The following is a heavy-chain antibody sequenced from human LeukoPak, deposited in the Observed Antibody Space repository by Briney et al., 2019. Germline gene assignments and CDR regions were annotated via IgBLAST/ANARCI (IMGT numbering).Heavy chain of an antibody. V-gene: IGHV1-2*02. D-gene: IGHD3-22*01. CDR1: GYTFTDYY. J-gene: IGHJ4*02. CDR3: ARVGSPHYYDSSGYYYY. Sequence: ASVKVSCKASGYTFTDYYMHWVRQAPGQGPEWMGWINPNSGGTNYAQKFQGRVTMTRDTSISTAYMELSRLRSDDTAVYYCARVGSPHYYDSSGYYYYWGQGTLVTVSS. CDR2: INPNSGGT.